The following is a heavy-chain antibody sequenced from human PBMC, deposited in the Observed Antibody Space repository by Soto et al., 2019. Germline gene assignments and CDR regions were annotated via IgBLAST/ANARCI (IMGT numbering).Heavy chain of an antibody. CDR1: GYTFTDYY. CDR2: INPNSGDP. J-gene: IGHJ6*02. Sequence: ASVQVSCKASGYTFTDYYIHWVRQAHGQGLEWMGCINPNSGDPNYAQKFQGRVTMTRDTSITTAYMDLSRLRSDDTALYYCARERIPGTERDYYYYGLDVWCQGATVTVSS. CDR3: ARERIPGTERDYYYYGLDV. D-gene: IGHD1-20*01. V-gene: IGHV1-2*02.